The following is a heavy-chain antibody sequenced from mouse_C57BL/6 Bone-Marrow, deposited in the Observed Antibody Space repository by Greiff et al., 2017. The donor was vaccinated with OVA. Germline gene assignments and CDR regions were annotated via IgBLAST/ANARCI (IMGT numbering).Heavy chain of an antibody. V-gene: IGHV1-47*01. D-gene: IGHD2-3*01. J-gene: IGHJ1*03. CDR1: GYTFTTYP. CDR2: FHPYNDDT. Sequence: QVQLQQSGAELVKPGASVKMSCKASGYTFTTYPIEWMKQNHGQSLEWIGNFHPYNDDTKYNEKFKGKATLTVEKSSSTAYLELSRLTSDDSAVYYCARRIYDGYYGDWYVGVWGTGTTVTVSS. CDR3: ARRIYDGYYGDWYVGV.